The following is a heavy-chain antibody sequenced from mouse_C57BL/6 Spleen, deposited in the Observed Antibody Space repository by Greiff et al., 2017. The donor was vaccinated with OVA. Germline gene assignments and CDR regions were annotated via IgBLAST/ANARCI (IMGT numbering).Heavy chain of an antibody. CDR1: GYTFTSYW. D-gene: IGHD1-1*01. CDR2: IDPSDSYT. V-gene: IGHV1-50*01. CDR3: ARPFYYGSSPDY. J-gene: IGHJ2*01. Sequence: QVQLQQPGAELVKPGASVKLSCKASGYTFTSYWMQWVKQRPGQGLEWIGEIDPSDSYTNYNQKFKGKATLTVDTSSSTAYMQLSSLTSEDSAVYYCARPFYYGSSPDYWGKGTTLTVSS.